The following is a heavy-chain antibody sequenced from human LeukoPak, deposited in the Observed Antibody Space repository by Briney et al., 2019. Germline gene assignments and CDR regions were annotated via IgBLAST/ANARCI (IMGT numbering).Heavy chain of an antibody. D-gene: IGHD6-19*01. J-gene: IGHJ6*02. CDR3: ARGIAVAGQFYYGMDV. Sequence: GGSLRLSCAASGFTFSDYYMSWIRQAPGKGLEWVSYISSSSSIIYYADSVKGRFTISRDNAKNSLYLQMNSLRAEDTAVYYCARGIAVAGQFYYGMDVWGQGTTVTVSS. CDR2: ISSSSSII. V-gene: IGHV3-11*04. CDR1: GFTFSDYY.